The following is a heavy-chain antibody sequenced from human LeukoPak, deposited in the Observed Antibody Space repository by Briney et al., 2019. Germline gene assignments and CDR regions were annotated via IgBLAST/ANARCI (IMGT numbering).Heavy chain of an antibody. CDR2: INSDGNST. CDR3: ARGYINYPDF. J-gene: IGHJ4*02. D-gene: IGHD4-11*01. V-gene: IGHV3-74*01. Sequence: QSGGSLRLSCAASGFTFSSYAMSWVRQAPGKGLVWVSRINSDGNSTNYADSVKGRFTISRDNAKNTLYLQMNSLRAEDTAVYYCARGYINYPDFWGQGILVTVSS. CDR1: GFTFSSYA.